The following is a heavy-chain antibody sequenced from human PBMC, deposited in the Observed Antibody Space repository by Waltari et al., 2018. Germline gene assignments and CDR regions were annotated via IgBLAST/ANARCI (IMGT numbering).Heavy chain of an antibody. V-gene: IGHV1-69*01. CDR3: ARGLVVAATPEKYYFDY. CDR1: GGTFSSYA. J-gene: IGHJ4*02. CDR2: IVPIFGTA. Sequence: QVQLVQSGAEVKKPGSSVKVSCKASGGTFSSYAISWVRQAPGQGLGWMGGIVPIFGTANYEQKFQGRVTITADESTSTAYMELSSLRSEDTAVYYCARGLVVAATPEKYYFDYWGQGTLVTVSS. D-gene: IGHD2-15*01.